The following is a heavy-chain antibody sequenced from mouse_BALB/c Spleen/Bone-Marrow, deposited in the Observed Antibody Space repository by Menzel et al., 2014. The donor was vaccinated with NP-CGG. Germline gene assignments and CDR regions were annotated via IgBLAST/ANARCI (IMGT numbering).Heavy chain of an antibody. Sequence: EVQRVESGAELVKPGASVKLYCTAYGFNIKDTYMHWVKQRPEQGLEWIGRIDPANGNTKYDPKFQGKATITADTSSNTAYLQLSSLTSEDTAVYYCARGDGYAMDYWGQGTSVTVSS. CDR1: GFNIKDTY. J-gene: IGHJ4*01. CDR3: ARGDGYAMDY. V-gene: IGHV14-3*02. CDR2: IDPANGNT.